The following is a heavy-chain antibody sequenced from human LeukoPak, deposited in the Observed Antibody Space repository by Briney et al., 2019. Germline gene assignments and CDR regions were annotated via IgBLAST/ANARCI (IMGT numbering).Heavy chain of an antibody. CDR2: IYYSGST. CDR3: AREGDLRYSSSWGTVDY. CDR1: GGSISSYY. V-gene: IGHV4-59*01. D-gene: IGHD6-13*01. Sequence: SETLSLTCTVSGGSISSYYWSWIRQPPGKGLEWIGYIYYSGSTNYNPSLKSRVTISVDTSKNQFSLKLSSVTAADTAVYYCAREGDLRYSSSWGTVDYWGQGTLVTVSS. J-gene: IGHJ4*02.